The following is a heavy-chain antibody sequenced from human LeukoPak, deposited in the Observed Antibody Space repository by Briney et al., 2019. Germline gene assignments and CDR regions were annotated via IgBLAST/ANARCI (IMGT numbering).Heavy chain of an antibody. D-gene: IGHD3-10*01. Sequence: GGSLRLSCAASGFTFTSYAMSWVRQAPGKGLEWVAPISTRGGSTYCADFVKGRFTISRDNSKKTLYLQMTSLRAEDTAVYYCAKNGYGSGSYYPRTKYYFDYWGQGTLVTVSS. CDR3: AKNGYGSGSYYPRTKYYFDY. J-gene: IGHJ4*02. CDR2: ISTRGGST. CDR1: GFTFTSYA. V-gene: IGHV3-23*01.